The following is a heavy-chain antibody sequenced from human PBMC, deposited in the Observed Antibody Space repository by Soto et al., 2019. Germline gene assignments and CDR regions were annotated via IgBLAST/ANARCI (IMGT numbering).Heavy chain of an antibody. Sequence: SETLSLTCTVSGGSISSGGYYWSWIRQHPGKGLEWIGYIYYGGSTYYNPSLKSRVTISVDTSKNQFSLKLSSVTAADTAVYYCAREDGGIAAYDYWGQGTLVTVSS. CDR3: AREDGGIAAYDY. CDR2: IYYGGST. J-gene: IGHJ4*02. D-gene: IGHD6-13*01. V-gene: IGHV4-31*03. CDR1: GGSISSGGYY.